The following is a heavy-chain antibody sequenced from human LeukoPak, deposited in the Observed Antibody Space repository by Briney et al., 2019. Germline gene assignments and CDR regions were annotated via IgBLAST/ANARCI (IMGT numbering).Heavy chain of an antibody. J-gene: IGHJ6*02. Sequence: SETLSLTCTVSGGSVGIGIYYWSWIRQPPGKGLEWIGYIYYSGSTNYNPSLKSRVTISVDTSKNQFSLKLSSVTAADTAVYYCARATIPDYGGPYYSGMDVWGQGTTVTVSS. CDR1: GGSVGIGIYY. V-gene: IGHV4-61*01. CDR2: IYYSGST. D-gene: IGHD4-23*01. CDR3: ARATIPDYGGPYYSGMDV.